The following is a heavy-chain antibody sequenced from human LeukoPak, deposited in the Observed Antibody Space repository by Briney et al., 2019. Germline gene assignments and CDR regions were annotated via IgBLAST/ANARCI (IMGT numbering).Heavy chain of an antibody. V-gene: IGHV4-34*01. CDR3: ARGGVYSSSSGQYFQH. D-gene: IGHD6-6*01. Sequence: PSETLSLTCTVSGGSISSYYWSWIRQPPGKGLEWIGEINHNGTTNYNPSLKSRVTISVDTSKNQFSLKLSSVTAADTAVYYCARGGVYSSSSGQYFQHWGQGTLVTVSS. CDR2: INHNGTT. CDR1: GGSISSYY. J-gene: IGHJ1*01.